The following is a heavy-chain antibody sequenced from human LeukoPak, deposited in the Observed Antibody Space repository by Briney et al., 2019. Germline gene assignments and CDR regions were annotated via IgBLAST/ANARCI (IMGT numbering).Heavy chain of an antibody. V-gene: IGHV3-30*18. CDR3: AKDAGLTGTFDY. CDR2: ISYDGSNK. Sequence: GGSLRLSCAASGFTFSSYGMHWVRQAPGKGLEWVAVISYDGSNKYYADSVKGRFTISRENSKNTLYLQMNSLRAEDTAVYYCAKDAGLTGTFDYWGQGTLVTVSS. CDR1: GFTFSSYG. J-gene: IGHJ4*02. D-gene: IGHD1-7*01.